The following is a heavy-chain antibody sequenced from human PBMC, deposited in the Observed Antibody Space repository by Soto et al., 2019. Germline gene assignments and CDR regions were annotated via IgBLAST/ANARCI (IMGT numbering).Heavy chain of an antibody. J-gene: IGHJ4*02. CDR3: AKTTHCSSTTCYGGVEY. D-gene: IGHD2-2*01. Sequence: EVQLLESGGGLVQPGGSLRLSCAASGFSFSNYAMSWVRQAPGKGLEWVSTISGGGDNTHYADSVKGRFTTSRDNSKNALYLQMNSLRAEDTAVYYCAKTTHCSSTTCYGGVEYWCQGTLVTVSS. CDR2: ISGGGDNT. CDR1: GFSFSNYA. V-gene: IGHV3-23*01.